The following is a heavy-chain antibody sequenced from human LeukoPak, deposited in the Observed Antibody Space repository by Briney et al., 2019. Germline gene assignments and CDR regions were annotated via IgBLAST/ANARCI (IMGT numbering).Heavy chain of an antibody. CDR3: AREGYSSSWLYYFDY. D-gene: IGHD6-13*01. J-gene: IGHJ4*02. Sequence: PGGSLRLSCAASGFTFSSYAMHWVRQAPGKGLEWVAVISYDGSNKYYADSVKGRFTISRDNSKNTLYLQMNSLRAEDTAVYYCAREGYSSSWLYYFDYWGQGTLVTVSS. V-gene: IGHV3-30*04. CDR2: ISYDGSNK. CDR1: GFTFSSYA.